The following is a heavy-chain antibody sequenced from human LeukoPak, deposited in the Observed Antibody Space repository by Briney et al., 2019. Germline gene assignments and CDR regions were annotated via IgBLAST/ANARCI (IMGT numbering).Heavy chain of an antibody. CDR2: LSGSGGST. CDR1: GSTFSSYA. D-gene: IGHD6-19*01. V-gene: IGHV3-23*01. Sequence: GGSLRLSCAASGSTFSSYAMTWVRQAPGKWREWVLALSGSGGSTYYADSVNGRFTISRDNSKNTLYLQMNRLRAEDTALYYCAKDIYSSGWYPGFDYWGQGTLVTVSS. J-gene: IGHJ4*02. CDR3: AKDIYSSGWYPGFDY.